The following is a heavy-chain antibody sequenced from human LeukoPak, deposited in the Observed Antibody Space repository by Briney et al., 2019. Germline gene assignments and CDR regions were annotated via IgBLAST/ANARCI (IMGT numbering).Heavy chain of an antibody. V-gene: IGHV5-51*01. CDR2: ISPEDSDT. CDR3: ARYRGDYVSLPSPFDY. D-gene: IGHD4-17*01. CDR1: GYRFTDYW. J-gene: IGHJ4*02. Sequence: GESLKISCKGSGYRFTDYWIGWVRQMPGKGLEWMGIISPEDSDTRYSPSFQGQVTISADESISTAYLQWSSLKASDTALYYCARYRGDYVSLPSPFDYWGRGTLVTVPS.